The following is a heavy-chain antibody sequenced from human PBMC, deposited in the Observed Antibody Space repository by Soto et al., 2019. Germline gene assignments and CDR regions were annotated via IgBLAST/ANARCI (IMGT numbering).Heavy chain of an antibody. D-gene: IGHD3-10*01. CDR3: ARQSDYGSGSFDY. Sequence: PSETLSLTCTVSGGSISSYYWSLVRQPPGKGLEWIGYIYYSGSTNYNPSLKSRVTISVDTSKNQFSLKLSSVTAADTAVYYCARQSDYGSGSFDYWGQGTLVTVSS. CDR1: GGSISSYY. CDR2: IYYSGST. V-gene: IGHV4-59*08. J-gene: IGHJ4*02.